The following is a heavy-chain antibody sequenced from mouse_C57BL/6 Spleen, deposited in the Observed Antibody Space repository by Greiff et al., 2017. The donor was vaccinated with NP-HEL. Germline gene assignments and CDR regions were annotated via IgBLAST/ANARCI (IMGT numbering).Heavy chain of an antibody. V-gene: IGHV1-69*01. Sequence: QVQLQQPGAELVMPGASVKLSCKASGYTFTSYWMHWVKQRPGQGLEWIGEIDPSDSYTNYNQKFKGKSTLTVDKSSSTAYMQLSSLTSEDSAVYYCARHYSNWYFDVWGTRTTVTVSS. CDR2: IDPSDSYT. CDR1: GYTFTSYW. CDR3: ARHYSNWYFDV. J-gene: IGHJ1*03. D-gene: IGHD2-5*01.